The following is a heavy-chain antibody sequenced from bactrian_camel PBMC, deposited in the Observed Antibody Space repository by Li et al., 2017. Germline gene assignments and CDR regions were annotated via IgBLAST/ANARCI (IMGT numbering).Heavy chain of an antibody. J-gene: IGHJ6*01. CDR1: GSTFNSYY. Sequence: HVQLVESGGDLVQPGGSLRLSCAVSGSTFNSYYMMWVRQAPGKGMEWVSGIYDDGSDTYYGDSVKGRFTISRDNARNTVYLQMNSLKSEDTALYYCTLTYATRADFGYWGQGTQVTVS. D-gene: IGHD1*01. V-gene: IGHV3S6*01. CDR2: IYDDGSDT. CDR3: TLTYATRADFGY.